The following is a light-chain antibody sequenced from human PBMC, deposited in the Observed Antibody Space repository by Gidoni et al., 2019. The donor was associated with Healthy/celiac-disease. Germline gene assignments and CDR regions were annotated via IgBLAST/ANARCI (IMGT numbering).Light chain of an antibody. J-gene: IGLJ2*01. V-gene: IGLV2-14*01. CDR1: SSDVGGYNY. Sequence: QSALTQPASVSGSPGQSITISCTGTSSDVGGYNYVSWYQQHPGKAHKLMIYECINRPSGVSNRFSGSKSGNTASLTISGLQAEDEADYYCSSYTSSSTPYVVFGGGTKLTFL. CDR2: ECI. CDR3: SSYTSSSTPYVV.